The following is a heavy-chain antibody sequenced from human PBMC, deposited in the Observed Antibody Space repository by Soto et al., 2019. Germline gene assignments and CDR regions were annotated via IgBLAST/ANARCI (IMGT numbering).Heavy chain of an antibody. V-gene: IGHV6-1*01. D-gene: IGHD6-13*01. CDR3: ARVVAVIAAAGRGGYYYYGMDV. Sequence: KQSQTLSLTCAISGDSVSSNSAAWNWIRQSPSRGLEWLGRTYYRSKWYNDYAVSVKSRITINPDTSKNQFSLQLNSVTPEDTAVYYCARVVAVIAAAGRGGYYYYGMDVWGQGTTVTVSS. CDR1: GDSVSSNSAA. J-gene: IGHJ6*02. CDR2: TYYRSKWYN.